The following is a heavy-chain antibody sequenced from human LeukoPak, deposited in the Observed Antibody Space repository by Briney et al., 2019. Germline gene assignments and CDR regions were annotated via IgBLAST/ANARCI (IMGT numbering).Heavy chain of an antibody. D-gene: IGHD3-10*01. CDR2: VYSGGST. CDR1: GFTVSSNY. CDR3: SGGLMVRGVLFDY. V-gene: IGHV3-53*01. J-gene: IGHJ4*02. Sequence: GGSLRLSCAASGFTVSSNYMSWVRHAPGKGVEWVSVVYSGGSTYYAESVKGRFAISTDNSKTTLYLQMNSLRGEGTAVYYFSGGLMVRGVLFDYWGQGTLVTVSS.